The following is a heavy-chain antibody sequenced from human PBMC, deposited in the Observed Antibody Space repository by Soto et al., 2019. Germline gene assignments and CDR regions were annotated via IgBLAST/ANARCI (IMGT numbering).Heavy chain of an antibody. CDR2: ISSSSTI. CDR1: GFAFSSYS. J-gene: IGHJ4*02. D-gene: IGHD5-12*01. Sequence: GSLRLSCAASGFAFSSYSMNWVRQAPGKGLEWVSYISSSSTIYYADSVKGRFTISRDNAKNSLYLQMNSLRDEDTAVYYCAEIVATTGYWGQGTLVTVSS. V-gene: IGHV3-48*02. CDR3: AEIVATTGY.